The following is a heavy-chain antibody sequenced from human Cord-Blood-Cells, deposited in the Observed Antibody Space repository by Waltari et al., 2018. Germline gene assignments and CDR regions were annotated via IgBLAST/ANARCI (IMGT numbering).Heavy chain of an antibody. Sequence: QVQLQESGPGLVKPSETLSLTCTVSGGSISSYYWSWIRQPPGKGLEWIGYIYYSGSTNYNPSLKSRVTISVDTSKNQFSLKLSSVTAADTAVYYCARAKKNTARVMAPDYWGQGTLVTVSS. J-gene: IGHJ4*02. D-gene: IGHD5-18*01. CDR3: ARAKKNTARVMAPDY. CDR2: IYYSGST. CDR1: GGSISSYY. V-gene: IGHV4-59*01.